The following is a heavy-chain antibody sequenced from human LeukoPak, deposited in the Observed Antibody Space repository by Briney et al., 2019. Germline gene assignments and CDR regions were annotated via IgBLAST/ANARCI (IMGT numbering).Heavy chain of an antibody. Sequence: GGSLRLSCAASGFTFSGYAMSWVRQAPGKGLEWVSLITGSGATTYYADSVRGRFTVSRDNSKNTLYLQTNSLRAEDTAVYFCAKGDCGGTCLLIDNWGQGTLVTVSS. V-gene: IGHV3-23*01. CDR1: GFTFSGYA. J-gene: IGHJ4*02. CDR3: AKGDCGGTCLLIDN. CDR2: ITGSGATT. D-gene: IGHD2-15*01.